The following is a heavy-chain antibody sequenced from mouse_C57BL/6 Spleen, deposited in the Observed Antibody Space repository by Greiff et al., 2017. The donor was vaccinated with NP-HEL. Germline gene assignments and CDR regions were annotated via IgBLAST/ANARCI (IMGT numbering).Heavy chain of an antibody. CDR3: TPPPDYYGSSYGYFDV. Sequence: EVMLVESGGGLVQPGGSMKLSCVASGFTFSNYWMNWVRQSPEKGLEWVAQIRLKSDNYATHYAESVKGRFTISRDDSKSSVYLQMNNLRAEDTGIYYCTPPPDYYGSSYGYFDVWGTGTTVTVSS. CDR2: IRLKSDNYAT. J-gene: IGHJ1*03. D-gene: IGHD1-1*01. V-gene: IGHV6-3*01. CDR1: GFTFSNYW.